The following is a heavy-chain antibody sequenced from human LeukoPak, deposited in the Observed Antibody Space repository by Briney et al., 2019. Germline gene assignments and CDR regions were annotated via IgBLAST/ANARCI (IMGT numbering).Heavy chain of an antibody. CDR1: GYSLTELS. V-gene: IGHV1-24*01. CDR3: ATYDSSGYLDY. J-gene: IGHJ4*02. CDR2: FDPADDKT. Sequence: GASVKVSCKVSGYSLTELSIHWVRQAPGKGLEWMGGFDPADDKTIYAQEFQGRVTMTEDTSTDTADMELSSLRSEDTAVYFCATYDSSGYLDYWGQGTLVTVSS. D-gene: IGHD3-22*01.